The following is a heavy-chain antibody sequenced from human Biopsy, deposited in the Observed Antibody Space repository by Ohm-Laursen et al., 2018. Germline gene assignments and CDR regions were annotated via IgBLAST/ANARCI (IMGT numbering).Heavy chain of an antibody. V-gene: IGHV1-24*01. Sequence: ASVKVSCNVSGYTLNELSMHWVRQVPGKGLEWMGGFAPENGKTVYAQNFQARVSLTEGTSTDTAYMELRSLRSEDTAVYYCARDRPSVPTYAVFWGQGSLVTVSS. D-gene: IGHD2-2*01. CDR3: ARDRPSVPTYAVF. CDR1: GYTLNELS. CDR2: FAPENGKT. J-gene: IGHJ4*02.